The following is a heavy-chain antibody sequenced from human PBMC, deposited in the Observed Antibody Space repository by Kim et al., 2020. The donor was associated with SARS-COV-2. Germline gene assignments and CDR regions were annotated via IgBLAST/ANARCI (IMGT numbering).Heavy chain of an antibody. CDR3: ARGADGGFYY. CDR1: GFTFSRYS. CDR2: ITSSGDNT. D-gene: IGHD2-15*01. Sequence: GGSLRLSCAASGFTFSRYSMHWVRQAPGRGLEYVAGITSSGDNTYYRNSVKGRVTISRDISKSTLHLQMGSLRPEDTALYYCARGADGGFYYWGKVTMVT. J-gene: IGHJ4*02. V-gene: IGHV3-64*01.